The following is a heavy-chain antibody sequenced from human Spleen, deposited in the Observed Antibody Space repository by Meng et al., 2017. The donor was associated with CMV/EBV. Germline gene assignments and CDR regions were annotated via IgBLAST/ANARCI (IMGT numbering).Heavy chain of an antibody. CDR3: ARTLVGATLYFDY. CDR1: GGSISSSSYY. V-gene: IGHV4-39*07. Sequence: SETLSLTCTVSGGSISSSSYYWGWIRQPPGKGLEWMGSIYYSGSTYYNPSLKSRVTISVDTSKNQFSLKLSSVTAADTAVYYCARTLVGATLYFDYWGQGTLVTVSS. J-gene: IGHJ4*02. CDR2: IYYSGST. D-gene: IGHD1-26*01.